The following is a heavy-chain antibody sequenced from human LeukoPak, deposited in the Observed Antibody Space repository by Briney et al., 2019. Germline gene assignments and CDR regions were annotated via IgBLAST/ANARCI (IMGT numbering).Heavy chain of an antibody. CDR2: IYPGDSDT. Sequence: GDPLKISCKRPGYSFTSYSIGWVPQIPGKGLKWIGIIYPGDSDTRSSPSLQGQVPISAAKSSTPAYLQWTTLKASDTPKYSGPGHVKVLPAAIDNYYYYYNTDVWGKGTTVTVP. J-gene: IGHJ6*03. D-gene: IGHD2-2*01. V-gene: IGHV5-51*01. CDR3: PGHVKVLPAAIDNYYYYYNTDV. CDR1: GYSFTSYS.